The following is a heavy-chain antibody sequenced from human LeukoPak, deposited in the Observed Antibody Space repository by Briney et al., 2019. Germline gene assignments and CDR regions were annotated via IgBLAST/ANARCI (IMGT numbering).Heavy chain of an antibody. CDR3: AINNLGYCSSTSCPDY. CDR2: ISAYNGNT. CDR1: GYTFTSYD. V-gene: IGHV1-18*01. Sequence: ASVKVSCKASGYTFTSYDINWVRQATGQGLEWMGWISAYNGNTNYAQKLQGRVTMTTDTSTSTAYMELRSLRSDDTAVYYCAINNLGYCSSTSCPDYWGQGTLVTVSS. J-gene: IGHJ4*02. D-gene: IGHD2-2*01.